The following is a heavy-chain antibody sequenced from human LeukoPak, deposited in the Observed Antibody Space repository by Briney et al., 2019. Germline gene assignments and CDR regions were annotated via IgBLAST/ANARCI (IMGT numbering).Heavy chain of an antibody. CDR3: ARSNSRDTAMGYGEFDY. V-gene: IGHV4-39*07. D-gene: IGHD5-18*01. CDR1: GGSISSSSYY. CDR2: IYYSGST. J-gene: IGHJ4*02. Sequence: TPSETLSLTCTVSGGSISSSSYYWGWIRQPPGKGLEWIGSIYYSGSTYYNPSLKSRVTISVDTSKNQFSLKLSSVTAADTAVYYCARSNSRDTAMGYGEFDYWGQGTLVTVSS.